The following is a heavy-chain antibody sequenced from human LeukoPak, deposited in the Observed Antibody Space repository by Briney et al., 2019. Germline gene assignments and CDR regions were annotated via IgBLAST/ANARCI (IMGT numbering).Heavy chain of an antibody. CDR1: GYTFVTYG. D-gene: IGHD1-26*01. V-gene: IGHV1-18*01. Sequence: ASVNVACTASGYTFVTYGINWMRQAPGQGLEWMACINPYNGRTDYPPKFQDRVTWTKDRSPAKVFMELRDLTSDDTAQCYVARGGGGRPWSDYWGQGTLVTVSS. CDR3: ARGGGGRPWSDY. CDR2: INPYNGRT. J-gene: IGHJ4*02.